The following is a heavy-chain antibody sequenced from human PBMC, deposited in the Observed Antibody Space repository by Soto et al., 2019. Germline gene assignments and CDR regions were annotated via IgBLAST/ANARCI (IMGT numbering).Heavy chain of an antibody. J-gene: IGHJ2*01. CDR1: GFTFSSYG. Sequence: QVPLVESGGGVVQPGRSLRLSCAASGFTFSSYGMHWVRQAPGKGLEWVAVIWYDGSNKYYADSVKGRFTISRDNSKNTLYLQMNSLRAEDTAVYYCARDRGGDYDWYFDLWGRGTLVTVSS. CDR2: IWYDGSNK. D-gene: IGHD4-17*01. V-gene: IGHV3-33*01. CDR3: ARDRGGDYDWYFDL.